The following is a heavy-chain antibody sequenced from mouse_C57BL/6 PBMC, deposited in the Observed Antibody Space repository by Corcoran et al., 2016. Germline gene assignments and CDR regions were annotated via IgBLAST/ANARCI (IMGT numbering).Heavy chain of an antibody. CDR3: ARRSLPYYDYVRGFAY. CDR1: GYTFTDYN. CDR2: INPNNGGT. Sequence: EVQLQQSGPELVKPGASVKIPCKASGYTFTDYNMDWVKQSHGKSLEWIGDINPNNGGTIYNQKFKGKATLTVDKSSSTAYMELRSLTSEDTAVYYCARRSLPYYDYVRGFAYWGQGTLVTVSA. V-gene: IGHV1-18*01. J-gene: IGHJ3*01. D-gene: IGHD2-4*01.